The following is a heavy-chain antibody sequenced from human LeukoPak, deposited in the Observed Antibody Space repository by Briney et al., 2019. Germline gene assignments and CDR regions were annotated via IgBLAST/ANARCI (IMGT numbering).Heavy chain of an antibody. CDR3: AKDPSIYSSGWPAFDY. CDR1: GFTFSSYS. Sequence: GGSLRLSCAASGFTFSSYSMNWVRQAPGKGLEWVSSISSSSSYIYYADSVKGRFTIARDNAKNSLYLQMNSLRAEDTAVYYCAKDPSIYSSGWPAFDYWGQGTLVTVSS. D-gene: IGHD6-19*01. CDR2: ISSSSSYI. J-gene: IGHJ4*02. V-gene: IGHV3-21*01.